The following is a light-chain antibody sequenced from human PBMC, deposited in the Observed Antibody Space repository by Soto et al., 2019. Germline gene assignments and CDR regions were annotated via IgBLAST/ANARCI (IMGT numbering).Light chain of an antibody. CDR1: SSDVGGYNY. CDR2: DVS. V-gene: IGLV2-14*01. CDR3: SSYTSSSTLYV. J-gene: IGLJ1*01. Sequence: QSVLTQPASVSGSPGQSITISCIGTSSDVGGYNYVSWYQQHPGKAPKLMIYDVSNRPSGVSNRFSGSKSGNTASLTISGLQAEDEADYYCSSYTSSSTLYVFGTGTKVTVL.